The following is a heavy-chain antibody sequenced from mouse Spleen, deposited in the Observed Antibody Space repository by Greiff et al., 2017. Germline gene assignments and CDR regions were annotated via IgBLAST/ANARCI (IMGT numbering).Heavy chain of an antibody. J-gene: IGHJ2*01. V-gene: IGHV1S137*01. CDR2: IGTYYGDA. CDR1: GYTFTDYA. Sequence: QVQLQQSGAELVRPGVSVKISCKGSGYTFTDYAMHWVKQSHAKSLEWIGVIGTYYGDASYNQKFKGKATMTVDKSSSTAYMELARLTSEDSAIYYCARGGYLDYWGQGTTLTVSS. CDR3: ARGGYLDY.